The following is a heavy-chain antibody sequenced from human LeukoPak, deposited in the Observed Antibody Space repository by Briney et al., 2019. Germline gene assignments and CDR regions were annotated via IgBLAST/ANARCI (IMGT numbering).Heavy chain of an antibody. V-gene: IGHV4-39*07. J-gene: IGHJ3*02. Sequence: SETLSLTCTVSGGSTSSSSYYWGWIRQPPGKGLEWIGSIYYSGSTYYNPSLKSRVTMSVDTSKNQFSLKLSSVTAADTAVYYCARFQYYYVWGTGRAFDIWGQGTMVTVSS. CDR2: IYYSGST. D-gene: IGHD3-16*01. CDR1: GGSTSSSSYY. CDR3: ARFQYYYVWGTGRAFDI.